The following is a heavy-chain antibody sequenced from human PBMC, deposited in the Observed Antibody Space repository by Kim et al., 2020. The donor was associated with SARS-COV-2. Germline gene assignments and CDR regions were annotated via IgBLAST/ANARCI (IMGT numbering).Heavy chain of an antibody. J-gene: IGHJ5*02. Sequence: SETLSLTCTVSGGSISSGGYYWSWIRQHPGKGLEWIGYIYYSGSTYYNPSLKSRVTISVDTSKNQFSLKLSSVTAADTAVYYCARVERSGGGYFDWGRFDPWGQGTLVTVSS. D-gene: IGHD3-9*01. V-gene: IGHV4-31*03. CDR1: GGSISSGGYY. CDR2: IYYSGST. CDR3: ARVERSGGGYFDWGRFDP.